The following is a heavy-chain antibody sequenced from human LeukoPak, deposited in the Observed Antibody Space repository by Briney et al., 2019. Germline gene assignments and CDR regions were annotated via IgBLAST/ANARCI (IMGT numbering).Heavy chain of an antibody. V-gene: IGHV4-34*01. J-gene: IGHJ6*03. CDR2: INHSGST. Sequence: SETLSLTCAVYGGSFSGYYWSWIRQPPGKGLEWIWEINHSGSTNYNPSLKSRVTISVDTSKNQFSLKLSSVTAADTAVYYCARDTYSLMDVWGKGTTVTVSS. CDR3: ARDTYSLMDV. CDR1: GGSFSGYY. D-gene: IGHD4-11*01.